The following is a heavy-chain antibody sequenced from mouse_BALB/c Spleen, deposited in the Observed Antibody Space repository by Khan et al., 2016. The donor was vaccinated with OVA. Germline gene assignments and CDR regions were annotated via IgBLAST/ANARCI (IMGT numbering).Heavy chain of an antibody. V-gene: IGHV1-54*03. Sequence: QVRLQQSGAEMVRPGTSVKVSCKASGYAFTDYLIEWLKQRPGQGLEWIGMINPGSGDIIYNEKFKDKATLTTDKSSSTAYMWLTSLTSADSAVYFCSRSGYGFGAYWGPGTLVTVSA. CDR1: GYAFTDYL. CDR2: INPGSGDI. D-gene: IGHD3-2*02. J-gene: IGHJ3*01. CDR3: SRSGYGFGAY.